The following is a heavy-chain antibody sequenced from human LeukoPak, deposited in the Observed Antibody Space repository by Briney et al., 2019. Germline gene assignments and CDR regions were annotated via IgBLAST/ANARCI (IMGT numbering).Heavy chain of an antibody. CDR1: GFTFSSYS. J-gene: IGHJ6*02. D-gene: IGHD3-3*01. CDR2: ISSDGSTI. V-gene: IGHV3-48*01. CDR3: ASGIGFGVAVYYYYYDMDV. Sequence: GGSLRLSCAASGFTFSSYSMNWVRQAPGKGLEWVSYISSDGSTIYYADSVKGRFTISRDNAKNSLFLQMNSLRAEDTAVYYCASGIGFGVAVYYYYYDMDVWGQGTTVTVSS.